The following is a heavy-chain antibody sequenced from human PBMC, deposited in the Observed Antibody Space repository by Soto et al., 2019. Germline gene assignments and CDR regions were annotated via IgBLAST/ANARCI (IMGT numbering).Heavy chain of an antibody. J-gene: IGHJ5*02. CDR3: ARGSFGYSSSYSWFDP. CDR2: MNPNSGNT. Sequence: GASVKVSCKASGYTFSSYEIHWVRQATGQGLEWMGWMNPNSGNTGYAQKFQGRVTMTRNTSISTAYMELSSLRSEDMALYYCARGSFGYSSSYSWFDPWGQGTLVTVSS. V-gene: IGHV1-8*01. CDR1: GYTFSSYE. D-gene: IGHD6-13*01.